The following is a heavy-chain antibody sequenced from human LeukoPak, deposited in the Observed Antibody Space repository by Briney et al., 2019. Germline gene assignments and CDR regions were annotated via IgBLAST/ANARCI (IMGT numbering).Heavy chain of an antibody. Sequence: GGSLRLSCAASGFTFSTYGMHWVRQAPGKGLEWVTVIWYDGSNKYYADSVKGRFTISRDNSKNTLYLQMNSLRAEDTAVYYCAKDLRSYYYDSSGDPSFYFDCWGQGTLVTVSS. D-gene: IGHD3-22*01. V-gene: IGHV3-33*06. J-gene: IGHJ4*02. CDR3: AKDLRSYYYDSSGDPSFYFDC. CDR2: IWYDGSNK. CDR1: GFTFSTYG.